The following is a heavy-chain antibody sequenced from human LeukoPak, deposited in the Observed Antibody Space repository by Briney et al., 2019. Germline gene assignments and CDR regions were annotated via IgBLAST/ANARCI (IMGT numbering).Heavy chain of an antibody. D-gene: IGHD6-6*01. V-gene: IGHV3-74*01. J-gene: IGHJ4*02. CDR1: GFSFSGHW. CDR2: ISPAGSTT. Sequence: GSLRLSCTASGFSFSGHWMHWARQLPGKGLVWVSRISPAGSTTSYADSVKGRFTVSRDNAKNTLYLQVNNLRAEDTAVYYCARGPNSNWSGLDFWGQGTLLTVSS. CDR3: ARGPNSNWSGLDF.